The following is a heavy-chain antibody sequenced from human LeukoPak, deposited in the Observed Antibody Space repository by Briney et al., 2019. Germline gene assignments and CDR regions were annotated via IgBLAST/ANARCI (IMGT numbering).Heavy chain of an antibody. D-gene: IGHD3-16*01. J-gene: IGHJ4*02. V-gene: IGHV3-23*01. Sequence: GGSLRLSCAASGFTFSSYGMSWVRQAPGKGLEWVSAISGSGGSTYYADSVKGRFTISRDNSKNTLYLQMNSLRAEDTAVYYCAREGLVMIPGSENFDYWGQGTLVTVSS. CDR1: GFTFSSYG. CDR3: AREGLVMIPGSENFDY. CDR2: ISGSGGST.